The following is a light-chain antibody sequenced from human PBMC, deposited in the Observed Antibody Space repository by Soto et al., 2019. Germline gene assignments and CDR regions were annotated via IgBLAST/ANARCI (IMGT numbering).Light chain of an antibody. V-gene: IGKV1-17*03. Sequence: DISMTQSPSAMSASVGDRVTITCRASQGIRNCLTWFQQKPGKVPKRLIYGASSLQSGVPSRFSGSGSGTAFTLTISSLQPEDSATYYCLQHNNYPRTFGRGTKVKIK. CDR2: GAS. CDR1: QGIRNC. J-gene: IGKJ1*01. CDR3: LQHNNYPRT.